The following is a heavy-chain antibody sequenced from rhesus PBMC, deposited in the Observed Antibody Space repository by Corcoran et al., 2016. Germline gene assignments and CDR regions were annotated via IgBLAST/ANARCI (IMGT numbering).Heavy chain of an antibody. V-gene: IGHV4-106*01. CDR2: ISGGGGGT. Sequence: QVQLQESGPGLVKPSETLSRTCAVSGGSISDDCYWIWIRQPPGKGLEWIGYISGGGGGTHYNPSLKSRVTISIDTSKDQFCLRLSSVTAADTAVYYCARGSGSYYNAEYFEFWGQGALVTVSS. CDR1: GGSISDDCY. CDR3: ARGSGSYYNAEYFEF. J-gene: IGHJ1*01. D-gene: IGHD3-16*01.